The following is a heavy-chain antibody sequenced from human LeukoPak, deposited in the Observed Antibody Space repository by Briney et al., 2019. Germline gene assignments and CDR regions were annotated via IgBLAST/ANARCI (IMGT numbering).Heavy chain of an antibody. CDR3: ARVVVAATPYFDY. CDR2: IYYSGST. D-gene: IGHD2-15*01. J-gene: IGHJ4*02. Sequence: SETLSLTXTVSGGSISSYYWSWIRQPPGKGLEWIGYIYYSGSTNYNPSLKSRVTISVDTSKNQFSLKLSSVTAADTAVYYCARVVVAATPYFDYWGPGTLVTVSS. V-gene: IGHV4-59*01. CDR1: GGSISSYY.